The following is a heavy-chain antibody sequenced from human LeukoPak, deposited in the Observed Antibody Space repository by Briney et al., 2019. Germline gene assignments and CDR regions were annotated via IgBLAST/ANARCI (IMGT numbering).Heavy chain of an antibody. V-gene: IGHV3-48*01. J-gene: IGHJ4*02. Sequence: GGSLRLSCAASGFTFSSFGMIWVRQAPGNGLEWVSCISSSGTTITYADSVKGRFTISRDNAKNSLYLQINSLSAEDTAVYYCARELTALDYWGQGTLVTVSS. D-gene: IGHD3-16*01. CDR1: GFTFSSFG. CDR2: ISSSGTTI. CDR3: ARELTALDY.